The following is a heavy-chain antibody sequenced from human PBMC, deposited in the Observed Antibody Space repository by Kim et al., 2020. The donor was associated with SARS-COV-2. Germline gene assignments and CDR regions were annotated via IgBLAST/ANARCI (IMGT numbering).Heavy chain of an antibody. Sequence: QKFQGKVTITGDESTSTAYMELSSLRSEDTAVYYCARGLWFRELLAPIAYWGQGTLVTVSS. J-gene: IGHJ4*02. CDR3: ARGLWFRELLAPIAY. D-gene: IGHD3-10*01. V-gene: IGHV1-69*01.